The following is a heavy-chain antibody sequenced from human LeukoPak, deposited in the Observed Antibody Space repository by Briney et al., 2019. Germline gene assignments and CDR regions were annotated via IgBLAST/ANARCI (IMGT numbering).Heavy chain of an antibody. D-gene: IGHD3-10*01. V-gene: IGHV4-4*07. J-gene: IGHJ4*02. CDR2: IYTSGST. Sequence: PSETLPLTCTVSGGSISSYYWSWIRRPAGKGLEWIGRIYTSGSTNYNPSLKSRVTMSVDTSKNQFSLKLSSVTAADTAVYYCARDLYVERFGELDVFDYWGQGTLVTVSS. CDR3: ARDLYVERFGELDVFDY. CDR1: GGSISSYY.